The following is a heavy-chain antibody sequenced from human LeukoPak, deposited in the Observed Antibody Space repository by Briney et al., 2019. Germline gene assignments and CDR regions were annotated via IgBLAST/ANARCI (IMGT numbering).Heavy chain of an antibody. V-gene: IGHV1-18*01. Sequence: GASVKVSCKASGYTFTSYGISWVRRAPGQGLEWMGWISGYNGNTVYAQNLQGRVTMTTDTSTSTAYMELRSLRSDDSAVYYCARDRYCSSTSCYHYYHYGMDVWGQGTTVTVSS. J-gene: IGHJ6*02. CDR2: ISGYNGNT. CDR3: ARDRYCSSTSCYHYYHYGMDV. D-gene: IGHD2-2*01. CDR1: GYTFTSYG.